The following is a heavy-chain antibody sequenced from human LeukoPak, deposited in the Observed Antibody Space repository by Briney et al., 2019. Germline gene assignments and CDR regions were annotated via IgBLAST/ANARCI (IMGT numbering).Heavy chain of an antibody. CDR1: GYTFTSNY. V-gene: IGHV1-46*01. CDR2: IYPRDGST. Sequence: ASVKVSCKASGYTFTSNYIHWVRQAPGQGLEWMGMIYPRDGSTSYAQKFQGRVTVTRDTSTSTVHMELSGLRSEDTAVYYCARDLDDAFDIWGQGTMVTVSS. CDR3: ARDLDDAFDI. J-gene: IGHJ3*02.